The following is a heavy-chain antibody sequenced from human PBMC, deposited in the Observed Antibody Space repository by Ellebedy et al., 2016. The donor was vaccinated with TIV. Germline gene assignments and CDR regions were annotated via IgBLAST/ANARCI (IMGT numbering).Heavy chain of an antibody. CDR3: ARDRDYGDYVSVRFDY. D-gene: IGHD4-17*01. CDR1: GYTFTSYA. CDR2: INAGNGNT. J-gene: IGHJ4*02. V-gene: IGHV1-3*01. Sequence: AASVKVSCKASGYTFTSYAMHWVRQAPGQRLEWMGWINAGNGNTKYSQKFQGRVTMTTDTSTSTAYMELRSLRSDDTAVYYCARDRDYGDYVSVRFDYWGQGTLVTVSS.